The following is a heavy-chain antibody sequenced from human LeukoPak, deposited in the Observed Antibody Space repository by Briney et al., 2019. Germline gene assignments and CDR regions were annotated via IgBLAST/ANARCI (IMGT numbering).Heavy chain of an antibody. CDR2: INAGNGNT. V-gene: IGHV1-3*03. Sequence: GASVKVSCKASGYTFTSYDINWVRQAPGQRLEWMGWINAGNGNTKYSQEFQGRVTITRDTSASTAYMELSSLRSEDMAVYYCARGGRIGGNSVYDSSGYDYWGQGTLVTVSS. D-gene: IGHD3-22*01. J-gene: IGHJ4*02. CDR1: GYTFTSYD. CDR3: ARGGRIGGNSVYDSSGYDY.